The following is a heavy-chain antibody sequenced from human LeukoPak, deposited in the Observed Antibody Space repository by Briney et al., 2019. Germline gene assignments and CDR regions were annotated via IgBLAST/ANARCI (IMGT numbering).Heavy chain of an antibody. Sequence: GGSLRLSCAASGFTFSSYAMSWVRQAPGKGLEWVSAISGSGDSTYYADSVKGRFTISRDNSKNTLYLQMNSLRAEDTAVYYCAKAYDSSGYYPPDYWGQGTLVTVSS. J-gene: IGHJ4*02. CDR2: ISGSGDST. D-gene: IGHD3-22*01. CDR1: GFTFSSYA. CDR3: AKAYDSSGYYPPDY. V-gene: IGHV3-23*01.